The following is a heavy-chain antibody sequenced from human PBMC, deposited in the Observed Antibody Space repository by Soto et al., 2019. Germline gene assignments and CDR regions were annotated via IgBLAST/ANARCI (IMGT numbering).Heavy chain of an antibody. J-gene: IGHJ3*01. CDR1: GYTFTGFH. Sequence: ASVKASCKASGYTFTGFHLYWMRQAPGQGLEWMGWINPDSGRTNYAQKFQDWVTLTRDTAITTAYMQLSRLTFDDTAVYYCATLSGSWGAFDLWGQGTMVNVSS. CDR3: ATLSGSWGAFDL. CDR2: INPDSGRT. D-gene: IGHD1-26*01. V-gene: IGHV1-2*04.